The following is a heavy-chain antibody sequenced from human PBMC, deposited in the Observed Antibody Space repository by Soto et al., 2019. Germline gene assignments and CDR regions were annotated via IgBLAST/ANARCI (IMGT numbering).Heavy chain of an antibody. CDR3: AKALVRGVARGLYYGMDV. CDR2: ISGSGGST. D-gene: IGHD3-10*01. CDR1: GFTFSSYA. Sequence: GGSLRLSCAASGFTFSSYAMSWVRQAPGKGLEWVSAISGSGGSTYYADSVKGRFTISRGNSKNTLYLQMNSLRAEDTAVYYCAKALVRGVARGLYYGMDVWGQGTTVTVSS. V-gene: IGHV3-23*01. J-gene: IGHJ6*02.